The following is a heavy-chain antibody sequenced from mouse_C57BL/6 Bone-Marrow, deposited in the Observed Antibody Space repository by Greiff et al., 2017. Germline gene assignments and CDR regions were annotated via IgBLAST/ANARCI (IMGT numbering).Heavy chain of an antibody. D-gene: IGHD1-1*01. CDR3: TTVYYGSRGLDY. CDR2: IYPGDGDT. Sequence: QVQLQQSGPELVKPGASVKISCKASGYAFSSSWMNWVKQRPGKGLEWIGRIYPGDGDTNYNGKFKGKATLTADKSSSTAYMQLSSLTSEDTAVYYCTTVYYGSRGLDYWGQGTTLTVSS. CDR1: GYAFSSSW. J-gene: IGHJ2*01. V-gene: IGHV1-82*01.